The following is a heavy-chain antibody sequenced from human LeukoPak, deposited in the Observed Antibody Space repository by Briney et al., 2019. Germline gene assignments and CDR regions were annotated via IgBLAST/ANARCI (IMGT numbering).Heavy chain of an antibody. CDR3: ARTEYYDILTGYYFDY. Sequence: ASETLSLTCTVSGVSISSYYWSWIRQPPGKGLEWIGYIYYSGSTNYNPSLKSRVTISVDTTKNQFSLKLSSVTAADTAVYYCARTEYYDILTGYYFDYWGQGTLVTVSS. CDR1: GVSISSYY. D-gene: IGHD3-9*01. CDR2: IYYSGST. J-gene: IGHJ4*02. V-gene: IGHV4-59*01.